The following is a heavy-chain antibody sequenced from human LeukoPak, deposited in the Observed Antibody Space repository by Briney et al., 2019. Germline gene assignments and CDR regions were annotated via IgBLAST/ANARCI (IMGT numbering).Heavy chain of an antibody. J-gene: IGHJ4*02. CDR1: GASISSTSYY. Sequence: NPSETLSLTCSVFGASISSTSYYWGWIRRPPGKGLERIGSISYSGTTFYSPSLESRVTISADTSKNQFSLKLSSVTATDTAVYYCARIGVRSVIIFGVFDYWGQGIRVTVSS. CDR2: ISYSGTT. D-gene: IGHD3-10*01. CDR3: ARIGVRSVIIFGVFDY. V-gene: IGHV4-39*07.